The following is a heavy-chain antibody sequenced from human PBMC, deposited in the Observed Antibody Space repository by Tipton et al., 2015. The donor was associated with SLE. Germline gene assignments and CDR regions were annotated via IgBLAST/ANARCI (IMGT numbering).Heavy chain of an antibody. CDR1: GGSISSDGYY. J-gene: IGHJ4*02. CDR2: VYSSGSI. CDR3: AGEWQQVVGVAY. Sequence: TLSLTCTVSGGSISSDGYYWSWIRQPAGKGLEWIGRVYSSGSINYNPSLKSRLSISVDAPKSQLSLNMRSVSAADTGVYYCAGEWQQVVGVAYWGLGALVTVSS. D-gene: IGHD3-16*01. V-gene: IGHV4-61*02.